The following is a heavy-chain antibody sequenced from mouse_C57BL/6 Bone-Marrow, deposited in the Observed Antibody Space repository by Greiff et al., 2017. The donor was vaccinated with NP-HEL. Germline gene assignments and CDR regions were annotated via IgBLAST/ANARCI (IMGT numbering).Heavy chain of an antibody. D-gene: IGHD3-2*02. CDR2: IHPNSGST. CDR3: AREGAQATCAD. V-gene: IGHV1-64*01. J-gene: IGHJ3*01. Sequence: QVQLQQPGAELVKPGASVKLSCKASGYTFTSYWMHWVKQRPGQGLEWIGMIHPNSGSTNYNEKFKSKATLTVDKSSSTAYMQLSSLTSEDSAVYYCAREGAQATCADWGQGTLVTVSA. CDR1: GYTFTSYW.